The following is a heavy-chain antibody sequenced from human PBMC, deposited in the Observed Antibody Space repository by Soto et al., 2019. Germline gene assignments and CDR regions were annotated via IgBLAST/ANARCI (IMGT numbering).Heavy chain of an antibody. CDR1: GYTFTSYG. V-gene: IGHV1-18*01. J-gene: IGHJ6*02. Sequence: GASGKVSCKASGYTFTSYGIIWVRQAPGQGIEWKGWISAYNGNTNYAQKIQGRVTMTRDTSISTAYMELSRLRSDDTAVYYCARELPESVPVGATVGYSFYYYYGMDVWGQGTTVTVSS. CDR2: ISAYNGNT. CDR3: ARELPESVPVGATVGYSFYYYYGMDV. D-gene: IGHD1-26*01.